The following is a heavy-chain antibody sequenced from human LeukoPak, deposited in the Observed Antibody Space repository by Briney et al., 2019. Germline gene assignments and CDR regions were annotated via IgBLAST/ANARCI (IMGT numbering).Heavy chain of an antibody. CDR1: GGSISSSY. CDR2: ISYSGTT. Sequence: SETLSLTYTVSGGSISSSYWNWVRQPPGKGLEWIGRISYSGTTNYNPSLKSRVTISSDTSKNQFSLKLTSVTAADTAVYYCARREVEMRASASGNWLGPWGQGTLVTVSS. D-gene: IGHD3-10*01. J-gene: IGHJ5*02. CDR3: ARREVEMRASASGNWLGP. V-gene: IGHV4-59*08.